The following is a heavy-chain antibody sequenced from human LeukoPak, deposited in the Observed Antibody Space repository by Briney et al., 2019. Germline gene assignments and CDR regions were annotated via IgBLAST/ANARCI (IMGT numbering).Heavy chain of an antibody. CDR3: ARVFLGYDILTGYYMAHFDY. D-gene: IGHD3-9*01. CDR1: GYTFTSYG. V-gene: IGHV1-18*01. Sequence: ASVKVSCKASGYTFTSYGISWVRQAPGQGLEWMGWISAYNGNTNYAQKLQGRVTMTTDTSTSTAYMELRSLRSDDTAVYYYARVFLGYDILTGYYMAHFDYWGQGTLVTVSS. CDR2: ISAYNGNT. J-gene: IGHJ4*02.